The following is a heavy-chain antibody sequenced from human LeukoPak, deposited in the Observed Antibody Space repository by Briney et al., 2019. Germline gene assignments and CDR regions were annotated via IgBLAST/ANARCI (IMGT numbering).Heavy chain of an antibody. D-gene: IGHD1-1*01. J-gene: IGHJ5*02. CDR1: GYSFTSYW. V-gene: IGHV5-51*01. CDR2: IYPGDSDT. Sequence: GESLKISCKGSGYSFTSYWISWVRQMPGKGLEWMGIIYPGDSDTRYSPSFEGQVTISVDKSISTAYLQWSSLKASDSAMYYCARHGHNWNRYNWFDPWGQGTLVTVSS. CDR3: ARHGHNWNRYNWFDP.